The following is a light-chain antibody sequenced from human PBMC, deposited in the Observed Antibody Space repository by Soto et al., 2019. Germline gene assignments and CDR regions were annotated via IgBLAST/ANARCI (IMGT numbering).Light chain of an antibody. Sequence: DIQMTQSPSSLSASGGDRVTITCRASQSVGNYLNWYQQKPGKAPKLLIYAASSLLSGVPSRFSGSASGTAFTLTISSLQPEDCATYYCQQSRSFPHTFGQGTNLEIK. CDR2: AAS. J-gene: IGKJ2*01. V-gene: IGKV1-39*01. CDR1: QSVGNY. CDR3: QQSRSFPHT.